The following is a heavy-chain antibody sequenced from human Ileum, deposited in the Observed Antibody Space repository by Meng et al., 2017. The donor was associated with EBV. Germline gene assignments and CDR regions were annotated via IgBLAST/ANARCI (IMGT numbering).Heavy chain of an antibody. CDR3: ATVRDGYPRLFDY. CDR2: ITSDGSST. V-gene: IGHV3-74*01. Sequence: VEPSESGGCLVQTGWSMRLSCAASGFTFRAYSIHGVRQAPGKGLVWVSHITSDGSSTNYADSVKGRFTISRDNAKNTLYLQMNSLRAEDAAVYYCATVRDGYPRLFDYWGQGTLVTVSS. CDR1: GFTFRAYS. J-gene: IGHJ4*02. D-gene: IGHD5-24*01.